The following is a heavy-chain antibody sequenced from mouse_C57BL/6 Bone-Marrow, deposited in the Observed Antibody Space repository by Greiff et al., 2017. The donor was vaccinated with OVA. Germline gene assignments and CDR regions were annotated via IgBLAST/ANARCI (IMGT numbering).Heavy chain of an antibody. Sequence: EVQVVESGPELVKPGASVKIPCKASGYTFTDYNMDWVKQSHGKSLEWIGDINPNNGGTIYNQKFKGKATLTVDKSSSTAYMELRSLTSEDTAVYYCARDPWYFDVWGTGTTVTVSS. J-gene: IGHJ1*03. V-gene: IGHV1-18*01. CDR3: ARDPWYFDV. CDR2: INPNNGGT. CDR1: GYTFTDYN.